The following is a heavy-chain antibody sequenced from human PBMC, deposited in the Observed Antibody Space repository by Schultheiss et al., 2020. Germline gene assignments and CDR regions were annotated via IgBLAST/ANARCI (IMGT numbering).Heavy chain of an antibody. D-gene: IGHD3-22*01. Sequence: GGSLRLSCAASGFTFSSYAMSWVRQAPGKGLEWVSVIYSGGSTYYADSVKGRFTISRDNSKNTLYLQMNSLRAEDTAVYYCAKGGYYYDSSDAFDIWGQGTMVTVSS. CDR3: AKGGYYYDSSDAFDI. CDR1: GFTFSSYA. J-gene: IGHJ3*02. CDR2: IYSGGST. V-gene: IGHV3-23*03.